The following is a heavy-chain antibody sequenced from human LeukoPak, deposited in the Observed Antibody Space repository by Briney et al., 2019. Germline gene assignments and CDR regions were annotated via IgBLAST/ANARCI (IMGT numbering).Heavy chain of an antibody. CDR2: VRDNGES. V-gene: IGHV4-59*08. CDR1: GGSINTYY. D-gene: IGHD5-18*01. CDR3: ARQPANTAAFDI. Sequence: SETLSLTCTVSGGSINTYYWRWIRQPPGKGLEWIAYVRDNGESNYNPSLKSRVDISLHTANNQISLRLNFVTAADAAIYYCARQPANTAAFDIWGLGTMVTVSS. J-gene: IGHJ3*02.